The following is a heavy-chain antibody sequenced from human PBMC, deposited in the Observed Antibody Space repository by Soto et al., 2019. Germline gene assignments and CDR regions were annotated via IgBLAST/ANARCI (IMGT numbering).Heavy chain of an antibody. J-gene: IGHJ4*02. Sequence: ASVKVSCKASGYTFITYDINWVRQATARGLEGMGWMNPSKGNAGNAQNFQARITMNRNITISTAYMRLSSLGSDDTSVYFCPRRKERSGPNYLDSWGQGSLVTVSS. D-gene: IGHD6-25*01. CDR3: PRRKERSGPNYLDS. CDR2: MNPSKGNA. V-gene: IGHV1-8*01. CDR1: GYTFITYD.